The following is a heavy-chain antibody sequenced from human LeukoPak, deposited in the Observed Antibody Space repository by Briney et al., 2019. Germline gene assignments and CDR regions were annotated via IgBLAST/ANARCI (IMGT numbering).Heavy chain of an antibody. CDR2: IYYSGST. V-gene: IGHV4-39*07. CDR1: GGSISSSNYY. D-gene: IGHD3-22*01. J-gene: IGHJ4*02. Sequence: SETLSLTCTVSGGSISSSNYYWGWIRQPPGKGLEWIGSIYYSGSTYCNPSLKSRVTISVDTSENQFSLKLNSVTAADTAVYYCARIKGDYDSSGYYLRGGFFLDYWGQGTLVTVSS. CDR3: ARIKGDYDSSGYYLRGGFFLDY.